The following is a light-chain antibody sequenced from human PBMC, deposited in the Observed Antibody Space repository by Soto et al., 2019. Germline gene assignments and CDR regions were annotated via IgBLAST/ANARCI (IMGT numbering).Light chain of an antibody. J-gene: IGKJ1*01. V-gene: IGKV3-15*01. Sequence: EIVMTQSPATLSVSPGERATLSCRASQSVSSNLAWYQQKPGQAPRLLIYGASTRATGIPAKFSGSGSGTEFTLALTSLLSEYFAVYYCQQYNNWPPWTLGQGTKVEIK. CDR3: QQYNNWPPWT. CDR2: GAS. CDR1: QSVSSN.